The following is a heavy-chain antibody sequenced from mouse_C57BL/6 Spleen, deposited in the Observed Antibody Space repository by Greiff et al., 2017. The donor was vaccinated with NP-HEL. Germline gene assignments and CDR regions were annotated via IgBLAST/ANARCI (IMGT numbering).Heavy chain of an antibody. J-gene: IGHJ2*01. CDR2: IWSGGST. CDR3: ARNFVYYDYDHYFDY. Sequence: VMLVESGPGLVQPSQSLSITCTASGFSLTSYGVHWVRQSPGKGLEWLGVIWSGGSTDYNAAFISRLSISKDNSKSQVFFKMNSLQADDTAIYYCARNFVYYDYDHYFDYWGQGTTLTVSS. D-gene: IGHD2-4*01. CDR1: GFSLTSYG. V-gene: IGHV2-2*01.